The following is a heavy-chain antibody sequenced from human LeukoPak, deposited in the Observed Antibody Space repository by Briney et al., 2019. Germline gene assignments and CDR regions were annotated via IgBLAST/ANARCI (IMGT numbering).Heavy chain of an antibody. J-gene: IGHJ4*02. D-gene: IGHD3-9*01. V-gene: IGHV3-9*01. CDR1: GFTFDDYA. CDR3: AKALYYDILTGFDY. CDR2: ISWNSGSI. Sequence: PGGSLRLSCAASGFTFDDYAMHWVRQAPGKGPEWVSGISWNSGSIGYADSVKGRFTISRDNAKNSLYLQMNSLRAEDTALYYCAKALYYDILTGFDYWGQGTLVTVSS.